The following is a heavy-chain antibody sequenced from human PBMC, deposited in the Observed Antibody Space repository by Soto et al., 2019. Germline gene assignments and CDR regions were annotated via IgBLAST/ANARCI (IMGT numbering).Heavy chain of an antibody. CDR1: GGSISSGDYY. D-gene: IGHD4-17*01. V-gene: IGHV4-30-4*01. CDR2: IYYSGST. J-gene: IGHJ4*02. CDR3: ARLTVTTFIHDY. Sequence: NPSETLSLTCTVSGGSISSGDYYWSWIRQPPGKGLEWIGYIYYSGSTYFNPSLKSRVTISIDTSKNQFSLKLSSVTAADTAVYYCARLTVTTFIHDYWGQGTLVTVSS.